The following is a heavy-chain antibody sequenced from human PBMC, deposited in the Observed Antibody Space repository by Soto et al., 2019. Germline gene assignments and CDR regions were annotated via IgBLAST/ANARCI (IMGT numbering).Heavy chain of an antibody. V-gene: IGHV4-59*01. CDR2: IYYGGTT. Sequence: QVQLQESGPGLVKPSETLSLTCTVSGGSISSYYWSWIRQPPGKGLEWIGYIYYGGTTNYNPTLKSRATISVDTSKNQFSRKLSSVTAADTAVYYCARGRGGWFINQLLNAFDIWGQGTMVTVSS. D-gene: IGHD2-2*01. J-gene: IGHJ3*02. CDR1: GGSISSYY. CDR3: ARGRGGWFINQLLNAFDI.